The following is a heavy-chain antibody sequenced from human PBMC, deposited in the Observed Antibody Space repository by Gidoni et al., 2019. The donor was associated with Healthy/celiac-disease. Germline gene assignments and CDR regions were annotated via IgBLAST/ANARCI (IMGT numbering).Heavy chain of an antibody. CDR1: GFPFSSYG. V-gene: IGHV3-30*18. CDR2: ISYDGSNK. Sequence: QVQLVESGGGVVQPGRSLRLSCAASGFPFSSYGMHWVRQAPGKGLEWVAVISYDGSNKYYADSVKGRFTISRDNSKNTLYLQMNSLRAEDTAVYYCAKDLKLSGYSYGYEGSSYYYYGMDVWGQGTTVTVSS. J-gene: IGHJ6*02. CDR3: AKDLKLSGYSYGYEGSSYYYYGMDV. D-gene: IGHD5-18*01.